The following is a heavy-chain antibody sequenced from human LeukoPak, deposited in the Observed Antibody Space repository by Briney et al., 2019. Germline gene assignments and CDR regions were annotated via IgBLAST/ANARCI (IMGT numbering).Heavy chain of an antibody. V-gene: IGHV4-31*03. D-gene: IGHD6-19*01. Sequence: SETLSLTCTVSGGSISSGGYYWSWIRQHPGKGLEWIGYIYYSGSAYYNPSLKSRVTISVDTSENQFSLKLSSVTAADTAVYYCARRLSRLVPFDYWGQGTLVTVSS. CDR1: GGSISSGGYY. CDR2: IYYSGSA. J-gene: IGHJ4*02. CDR3: ARRLSRLVPFDY.